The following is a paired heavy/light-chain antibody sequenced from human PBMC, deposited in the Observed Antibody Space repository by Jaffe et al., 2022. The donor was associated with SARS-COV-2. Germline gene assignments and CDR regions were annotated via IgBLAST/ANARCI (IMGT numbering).Light chain of an antibody. CDR1: QSISSW. CDR3: QQYNSYSET. J-gene: IGKJ1*01. V-gene: IGKV1-5*03. CDR2: KAS. Sequence: DIQMTQSPSTLSASVGDRVTITCRASQSISSWLAWYQQKPGKAPKLLIYKASSLESGVPSRFSGSGSGTEFTLTISSLQPDDFATYYCQQYNSYSETFGQGTKVEIK.
Heavy chain of an antibody. J-gene: IGHJ4*02. CDR3: ARGRYYDSSGLVPFDY. V-gene: IGHV1-18*01. CDR1: GYTFTSYG. CDR2: ISAYNGNT. D-gene: IGHD3-22*01. Sequence: QVQLVQSGAEVKKPGASVKVSCKASGYTFTSYGISWVRQAPGQGLEWMGWISAYNGNTNYAQKLQGRVTMTTDTSTSTAYMELRSLRSDDTAVYYCARGRYYDSSGLVPFDYWGQGTLVTVSS.